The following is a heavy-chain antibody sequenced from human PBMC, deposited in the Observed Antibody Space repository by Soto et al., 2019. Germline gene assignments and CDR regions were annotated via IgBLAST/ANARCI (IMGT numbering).Heavy chain of an antibody. Sequence: SETLSLTCTVSGGSISTDHYHWTWIRQAPGKGLEWIGYIHYSGSIQFNPSLQSRVSMSVGTSKNLFSLRLSSVTAADTAVYFCAREDDGGDRDYYGLDVWGQGTTVTVSS. J-gene: IGHJ6*02. CDR3: AREDDGGDRDYYGLDV. V-gene: IGHV4-30-4*01. CDR1: GGSISTDHYH. D-gene: IGHD2-21*02. CDR2: IHYSGSI.